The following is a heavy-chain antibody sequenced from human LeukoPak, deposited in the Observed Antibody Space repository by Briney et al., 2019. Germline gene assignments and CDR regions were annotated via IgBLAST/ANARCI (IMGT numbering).Heavy chain of an antibody. Sequence: SETLSLTCTVSGGSISSGDYYWSWIRQPPGKGLEWIGYIYYSGSTYYNPSLKSRVTISVDTSKNQFSLKLSSVTAADTAVYYCASGIVGARSPEYFQHWGQGTLVTVSS. CDR1: GGSISSGDYY. V-gene: IGHV4-30-4*01. D-gene: IGHD1-26*01. J-gene: IGHJ1*01. CDR3: ASGIVGARSPEYFQH. CDR2: IYYSGST.